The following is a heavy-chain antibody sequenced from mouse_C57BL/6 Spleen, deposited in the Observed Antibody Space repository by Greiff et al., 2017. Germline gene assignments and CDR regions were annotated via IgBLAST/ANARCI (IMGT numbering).Heavy chain of an antibody. D-gene: IGHD4-1*01. CDR3: ARQNWYWYFDV. CDR1: GYTFTSYW. Sequence: QVQLQQPGAELVRPGSSVKLSCKASGYTFTSYWMDWVKQRPGQGLEWIGNIYPSDSETHYNQKFKDKATLTVDKSSSTAYMQLSSLTSEDSAVXYCARQNWYWYFDVWGTGTTVTVSS. V-gene: IGHV1-61*01. J-gene: IGHJ1*03. CDR2: IYPSDSET.